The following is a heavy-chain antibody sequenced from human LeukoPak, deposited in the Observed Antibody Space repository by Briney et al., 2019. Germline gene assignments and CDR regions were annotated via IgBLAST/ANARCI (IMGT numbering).Heavy chain of an antibody. CDR2: IIPIFGTA. V-gene: IGHV1-69*05. Sequence: GASVKVSCKAPGGTFSSYAISWVRQAPGQGLEWMGGIIPIFGTANYAQKFQGRVTITTDESTSTAYMELSSLRSEDTAVCYCAGSIAAAADYWGQGTLVTVSS. CDR3: AGSIAAAADY. CDR1: GGTFSSYA. J-gene: IGHJ4*02. D-gene: IGHD6-13*01.